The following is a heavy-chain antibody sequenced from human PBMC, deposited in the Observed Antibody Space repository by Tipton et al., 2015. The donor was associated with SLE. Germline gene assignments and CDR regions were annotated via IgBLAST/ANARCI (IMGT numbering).Heavy chain of an antibody. D-gene: IGHD4-17*01. CDR2: IHHSGST. J-gene: IGHJ4*02. CDR3: AKDYNHDNADYN. CDR1: GASVSSFC. Sequence: TLSLTCTVSGASVSSFCWNWIRQSPGKGLEWIGEIHHSGSTNSNPSLKSRVTISVDKSKNQFSLKLSSVTVADTAVYYCAKDYNHDNADYNWGQGTLVIVSS. V-gene: IGHV4-59*02.